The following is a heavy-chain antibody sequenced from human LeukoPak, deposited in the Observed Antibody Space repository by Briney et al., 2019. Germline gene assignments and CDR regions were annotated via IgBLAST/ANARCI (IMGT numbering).Heavy chain of an antibody. CDR2: ISIYNGNT. CDR1: GYSFTSYG. D-gene: IGHD3-10*01. CDR3: ARELYASGLGDY. J-gene: IGHJ4*02. V-gene: IGHV1-18*01. Sequence: SSVKVSCKACGYSFTSYGLSWVRQAPGQGLEWMGWISIYNGNTNYTQKLQGRLTMTRDTSTSTAYMELRGLKSDDTALYYCARELYASGLGDYWGQGTLVTVSS.